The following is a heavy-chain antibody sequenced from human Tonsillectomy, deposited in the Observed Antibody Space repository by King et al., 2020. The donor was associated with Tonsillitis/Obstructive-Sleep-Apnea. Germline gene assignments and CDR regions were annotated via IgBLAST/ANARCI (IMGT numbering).Heavy chain of an antibody. D-gene: IGHD1-14*01. CDR1: GVSFISGTYS. Sequence: VQLQESGPGLVKPSETLSLTCTVSGVSFISGTYSWSWIRQPPGKGLEWIGYIYYSGTTNYNPSLKSRVTISVDTSKNQFSLRLSSVTAADTALYYCARETPPELYFDSWGQGTLVTVSS. CDR2: IYYSGTT. CDR3: ARETPPELYFDS. J-gene: IGHJ4*02. V-gene: IGHV4-61*01.